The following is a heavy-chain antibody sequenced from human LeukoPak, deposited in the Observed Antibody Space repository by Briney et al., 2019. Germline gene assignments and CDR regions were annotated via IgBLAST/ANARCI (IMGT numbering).Heavy chain of an antibody. V-gene: IGHV4-34*01. CDR2: INHSGST. CDR1: GGSFSGYY. J-gene: IGHJ5*02. D-gene: IGHD1-14*01. Sequence: SETLSLTCAVYGGSFSGYYWSWIRQPPGKGLEWIGEINHSGSTNYNPSLKSRVTISVDTSKNQFSLKLSSVTAADTAVYYCARVQLPPTITATVIATNWFDPWGQGTLVTVSS. CDR3: ARVQLPPTITATVIATNWFDP.